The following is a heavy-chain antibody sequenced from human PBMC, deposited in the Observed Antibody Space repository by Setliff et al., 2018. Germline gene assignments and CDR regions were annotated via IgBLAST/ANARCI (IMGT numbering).Heavy chain of an antibody. CDR2: INYSGST. CDR3: ARDRRGGYGAINWFDP. CDR1: GDSISSRTYY. Sequence: SETLSLTCTVSGDSISSRTYYWSWIRQQPGKGLEWIASINYSGSTYYNPSLKSRLRVSMDSSKNPFYLDLSSVTAADTAVYYCARDRRGGYGAINWFDPWGQGTLVT. J-gene: IGHJ5*02. D-gene: IGHD3-16*01. V-gene: IGHV4-31*03.